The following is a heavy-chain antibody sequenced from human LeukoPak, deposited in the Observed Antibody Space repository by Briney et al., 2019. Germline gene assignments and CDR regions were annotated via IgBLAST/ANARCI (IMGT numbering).Heavy chain of an antibody. Sequence: ASVKVSCKASGYTFTGYDINWVRQATGQGLEWMGWMNPNSGNTGYAQKFQGRVTMTRNASIGTAYMELSSLRSEDTAVYYCASMSPGGRYYYYGMDVWGQGTTVTVSS. D-gene: IGHD3-10*01. CDR3: ASMSPGGRYYYYGMDV. J-gene: IGHJ6*02. V-gene: IGHV1-8*01. CDR2: MNPNSGNT. CDR1: GYTFTGYD.